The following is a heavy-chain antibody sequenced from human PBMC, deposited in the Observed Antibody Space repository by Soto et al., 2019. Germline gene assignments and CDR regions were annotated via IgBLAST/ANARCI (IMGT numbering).Heavy chain of an antibody. Sequence: SETLSLTCAVYGGSFSGYYWSWIRQPPGKGLEWIGEINHSGSTNYNPSLKSRVTISVDTSKNQFSLKLSSVTAADTAVYYCARGLPYCSSNSCYASGWFDPWGQGTRVTVSS. CDR1: GGSFSGYY. CDR3: ARGLPYCSSNSCYASGWFDP. CDR2: INHSGST. V-gene: IGHV4-34*01. J-gene: IGHJ5*02. D-gene: IGHD2-2*01.